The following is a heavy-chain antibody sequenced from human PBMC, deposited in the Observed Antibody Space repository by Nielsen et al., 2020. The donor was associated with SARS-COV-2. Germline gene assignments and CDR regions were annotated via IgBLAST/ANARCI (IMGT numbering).Heavy chain of an antibody. J-gene: IGHJ4*02. CDR1: GFTFSSYA. CDR3: ARSRRIAGGRYYFGY. Sequence: GESLKISCAASGFTFSSYAMHWVRQAPGKGLEWVAVISYDGSNKYYADSVKGRFTISRDNSKNTLYLQMNSLRAEDTAVYYCARSRRIAGGRYYFGYWGQGTLVTVSS. V-gene: IGHV3-30-3*01. CDR2: ISYDGSNK. D-gene: IGHD6-13*01.